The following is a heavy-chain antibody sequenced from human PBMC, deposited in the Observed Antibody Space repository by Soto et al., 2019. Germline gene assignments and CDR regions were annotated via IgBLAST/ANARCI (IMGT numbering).Heavy chain of an antibody. CDR3: ARPYDFWSGYLSSESLSYGMDV. Sequence: GASVKVSCKASGGTFSSYAISWVRQAPGQGLEWMGGIIPIFGTANYAQKFQGRVTITADESTSTAYMELSSLRSEDTAVYYCARPYDFWSGYLSSESLSYGMDVWGQGTTVTVSS. J-gene: IGHJ6*02. CDR1: GGTFSSYA. CDR2: IIPIFGTA. D-gene: IGHD3-3*01. V-gene: IGHV1-69*13.